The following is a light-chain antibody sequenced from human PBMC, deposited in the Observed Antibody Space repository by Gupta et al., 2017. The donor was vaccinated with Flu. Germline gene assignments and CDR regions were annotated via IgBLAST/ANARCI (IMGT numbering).Light chain of an antibody. CDR1: QSVSSN. J-gene: IGKJ4*01. CDR3: QQYNNWPPLT. Sequence: ERATLSCRSSQSVSSNLAWYQQKPGQAPRLLIYGASTRATGIPARFSGSGSGTEFTLTISSLQSEDFAVYYCQQYNNWPPLTFGGGTKVEIK. CDR2: GAS. V-gene: IGKV3-15*01.